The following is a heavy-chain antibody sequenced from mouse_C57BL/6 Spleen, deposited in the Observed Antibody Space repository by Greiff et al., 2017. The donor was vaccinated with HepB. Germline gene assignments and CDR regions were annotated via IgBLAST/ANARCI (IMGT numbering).Heavy chain of an antibody. CDR3: AKGYYYGSSYVFDY. V-gene: IGHV3-1*01. CDR2: ISYSGST. D-gene: IGHD1-1*01. CDR1: GYSITSGYD. Sequence: EVKLQESGPGMVKPSQSLSLTCTVTGYSITSGYDWHWIRHFPGNKLEWMGYISYSGSTNYNPSLKSRISITHDTSKNHFFLKLNSVTTEDTATYYCAKGYYYGSSYVFDYWGQGTTLTVSS. J-gene: IGHJ2*01.